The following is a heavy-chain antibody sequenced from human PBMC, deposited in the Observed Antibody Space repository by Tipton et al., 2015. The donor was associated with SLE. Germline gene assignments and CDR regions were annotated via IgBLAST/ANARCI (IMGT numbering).Heavy chain of an antibody. J-gene: IGHJ3*02. CDR2: IYTSGST. D-gene: IGHD3-10*01. CDR3: ARRGSGSYDI. CDR1: GGSISSYY. Sequence: TLSLTCTVSGGSISSYYWSWIRQPPGKGLEWIGYIYTSGSTNYNPSLKSRVTISVDTSKNQFSLKLSSVTAADTAVYYCARRGSGSYDIWGQGTMVTVSS. V-gene: IGHV4-4*08.